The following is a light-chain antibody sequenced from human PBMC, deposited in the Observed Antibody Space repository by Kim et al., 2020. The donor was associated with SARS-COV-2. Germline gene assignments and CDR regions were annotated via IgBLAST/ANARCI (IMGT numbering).Light chain of an antibody. CDR1: QNVNTA. J-gene: IGKJ1*01. CDR2: DTS. Sequence: ETLMTQSPAALSVAPGERVTLSCRASQNVNTALAWYQHKPGQAPRLLMYDTSTRATGVATGFSGGGTGTDFTLTISSLQSEDSAVYYCQQYNSWPWTFGQGTKVEIK. CDR3: QQYNSWPWT. V-gene: IGKV3-15*01.